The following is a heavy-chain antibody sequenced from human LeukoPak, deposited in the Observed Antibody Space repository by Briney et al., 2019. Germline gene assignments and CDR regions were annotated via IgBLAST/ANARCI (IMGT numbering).Heavy chain of an antibody. D-gene: IGHD1-26*01. J-gene: IGHJ4*02. CDR3: AGGSYHTYSGFGGEGFDY. CDR1: GRSISSYY. CDR2: IYYSGST. V-gene: IGHV4-59*01. Sequence: SETLSLTCTVSGRSISSYYWSWIRQPPGKGLEWIGYIYYSGSTNYNPSLKSRVPISVDTSKNQFSLKLSSVTTADTAVYYCAGGSYHTYSGFGGEGFDYWGQGTLVTVSS.